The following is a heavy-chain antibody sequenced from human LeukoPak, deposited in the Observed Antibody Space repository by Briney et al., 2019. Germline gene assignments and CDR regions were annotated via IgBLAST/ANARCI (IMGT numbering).Heavy chain of an antibody. CDR1: GYTFTGYY. Sequence: GASVKVSCKASGYTFTGYYMHWVRQAPGQGLEWMGWINPNSGGTNYAQKFQGRVTMTRDTSISTAYMELSRLRSDDTAVYYCARAPYYDILTGYYPSYFDYWGQGTLVTVSS. CDR3: ARAPYYDILTGYYPSYFDY. J-gene: IGHJ4*02. V-gene: IGHV1-2*02. CDR2: INPNSGGT. D-gene: IGHD3-9*01.